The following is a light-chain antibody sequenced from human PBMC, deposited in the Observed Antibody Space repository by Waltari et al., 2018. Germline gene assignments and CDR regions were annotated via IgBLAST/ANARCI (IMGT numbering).Light chain of an antibody. J-gene: IGLJ3*02. CDR3: AAWDDRLSGLWV. CDR1: SSNIGTNS. V-gene: IGLV1-47*02. CDR2: SDV. Sequence: QSVLTQSPSASGTPGQTVTISCSGSSSNIGTNSVYWYQRFPGTAPKLLIYSDVRRAGRVPALFICAESGTSACMSISGLRPESEADYYRAAWDDRLSGLWVFGGGTQLTVL.